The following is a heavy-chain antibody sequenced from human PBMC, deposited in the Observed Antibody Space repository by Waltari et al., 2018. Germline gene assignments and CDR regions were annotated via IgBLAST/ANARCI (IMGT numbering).Heavy chain of an antibody. J-gene: IGHJ4*02. CDR1: GFNFNEYG. CDR2: IWSDGSKV. V-gene: IGHV3-33*01. Sequence: VQSGGGVFQPGKSLRLSCVGSGFNFNEYGMHWVRQAPGKGLEWVAVIWSDGSKVHYADSVQGRFVISRDNSKKTLYLQMNSLRGEDTGLYYCTRVFPGIGIIGNFDQWGQGTQVTVSS. CDR3: TRVFPGIGIIGNFDQ.